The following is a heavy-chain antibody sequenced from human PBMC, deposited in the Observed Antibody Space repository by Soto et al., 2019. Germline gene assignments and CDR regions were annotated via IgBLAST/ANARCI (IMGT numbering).Heavy chain of an antibody. Sequence: RGGSLRLSCAASGFTFSSYGMHWVRQAPGKGLEWVAVISYDGSNKYYADSVKGRFTISRDNSKNTLYLQMNSLRAEDTVVYYCAKDPSSGYYWKDDYWGQGTLVTVSS. V-gene: IGHV3-30*18. CDR1: GFTFSSYG. J-gene: IGHJ4*02. CDR3: AKDPSSGYYWKDDY. D-gene: IGHD3-22*01. CDR2: ISYDGSNK.